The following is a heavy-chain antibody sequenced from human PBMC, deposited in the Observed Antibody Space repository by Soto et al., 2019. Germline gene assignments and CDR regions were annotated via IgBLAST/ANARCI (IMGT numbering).Heavy chain of an antibody. CDR2: ISASGDRT. J-gene: IGHJ4*02. CDR3: AKQHLNYYGSGSYYAGAYYFDF. CDR1: GLTFSSYA. D-gene: IGHD3-10*01. Sequence: GGSLRLSCAASGLTFSSYAMSWVRQAPGKGLEWVSGISASGDRTYYADSVKGRFTISRDNSKDTLFLQMISLRAEDTAIYYCAKQHLNYYGSGSYYAGAYYFDFWGQGALVTVSS. V-gene: IGHV3-23*01.